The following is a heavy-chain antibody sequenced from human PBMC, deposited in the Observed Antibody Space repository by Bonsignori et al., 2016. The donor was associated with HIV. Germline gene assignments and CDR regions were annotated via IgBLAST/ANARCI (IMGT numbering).Heavy chain of an antibody. CDR1: GFRFTDYA. J-gene: IGHJ4*02. Sequence: EVQLVESGGGLVKPGGSLRLSCAASGFRFTDYAMNWVRQAPGKGPEWVSVISTSSSYIYYVDSLKGRFTVSRDNAKNSVYLQMNSLGAEDTAVYYCARCRYGDYECYIDYWGQG. D-gene: IGHD4-17*01. V-gene: IGHV3-21*01. CDR3: ARCRYGDYECYIDY. CDR2: ISTSSSYI.